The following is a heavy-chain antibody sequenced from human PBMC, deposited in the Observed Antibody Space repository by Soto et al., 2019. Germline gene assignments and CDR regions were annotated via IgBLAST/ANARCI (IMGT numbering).Heavy chain of an antibody. CDR1: GVNFSRGW. Sequence: GGGLRLSCGASGVNFSRGWGHWVRQVPGKGPMWVSRISNDGSDIMYADSVKGRFTISRDNAKNTLYLQMNSLSAEDTAIYYCARDQSVAGPTTVDLWGQGTLVTVSS. CDR2: ISNDGSDI. D-gene: IGHD6-19*01. V-gene: IGHV3-74*03. CDR3: ARDQSVAGPTTVDL. J-gene: IGHJ4*01.